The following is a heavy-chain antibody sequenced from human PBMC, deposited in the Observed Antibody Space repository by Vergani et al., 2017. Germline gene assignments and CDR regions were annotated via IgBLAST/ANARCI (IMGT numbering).Heavy chain of an antibody. Sequence: EVQLVESGGGLVQPGRSLRLSCTASGFTFGDYAMSWVRQAPGKGLEWVGFIRSKAYGGTTEYAASVKGRFTISRDNAQKSVFLQMNSLTVEDTAVYYCAKEDRRARSAWGQGTLVIVSS. CDR3: AKEDRRARSA. CDR1: GFTFGDYA. V-gene: IGHV3-49*04. CDR2: IRSKAYGGTT. J-gene: IGHJ5*02. D-gene: IGHD3-3*01.